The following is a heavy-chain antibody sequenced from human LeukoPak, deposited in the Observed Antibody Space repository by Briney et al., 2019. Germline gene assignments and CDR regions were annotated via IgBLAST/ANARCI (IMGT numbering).Heavy chain of an antibody. V-gene: IGHV1-69*04. CDR1: GGTFSSYA. CDR3: ARVPGYYYGSGSYYPNAKYYFDY. CDR2: IIPILGIA. Sequence: GSSVKVSCKASGGTFSSYAISWVRQAPGQGLEWMGRIIPILGIANYAQKFQGRVTITADKSTSTAYMELSSLRSEDTAVYYCARVPGYYYGSGSYYPNAKYYFDYWGQGTLVTVSS. D-gene: IGHD3-10*01. J-gene: IGHJ4*02.